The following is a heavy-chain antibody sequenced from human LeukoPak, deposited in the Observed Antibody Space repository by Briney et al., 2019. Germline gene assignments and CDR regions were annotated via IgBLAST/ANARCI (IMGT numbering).Heavy chain of an antibody. CDR2: INHSGST. CDR1: GGSFSGYY. Sequence: SETLSLTCAVYGGSFSGYYWSWIRQPPGKGLELIGEINHSGSTNYNPSLKSRVTISVDTSKNQFSLKLSSVTAADTAVYYCAITVPSPGLDYWGQGTLVTVSS. V-gene: IGHV4-34*01. CDR3: AITVPSPGLDY. J-gene: IGHJ4*02. D-gene: IGHD5-24*01.